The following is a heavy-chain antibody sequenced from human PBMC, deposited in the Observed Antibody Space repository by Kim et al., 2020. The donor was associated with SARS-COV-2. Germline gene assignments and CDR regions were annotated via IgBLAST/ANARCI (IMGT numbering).Heavy chain of an antibody. J-gene: IGHJ4*02. CDR3: ARRAYSSGWWYFDY. V-gene: IGHV3-74*01. Sequence: GGSLRLSCAASGLTFSSYWMHWVRQAPGKGLVWVSRINSDRSSISYADSVKGRFTISRDNAKNTLYLQMNSLRDEDTAVYYCARRAYSSGWWYFDYRGQG. CDR1: GLTFSSYW. CDR2: INSDRSSI. D-gene: IGHD6-19*01.